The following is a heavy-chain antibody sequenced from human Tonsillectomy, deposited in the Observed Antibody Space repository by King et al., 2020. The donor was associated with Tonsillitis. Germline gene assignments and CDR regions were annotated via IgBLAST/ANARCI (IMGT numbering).Heavy chain of an antibody. Sequence: QLVQSGAEVKKPGSSVKVSCKASGGTFSSYATSWVRQAPGQGLEWRGGIIPIFGTANSAQKFQGRVTSTAEDSTSTVYMELSSRRSEDTALYDCARVRVVGSSSRYSYYYYYGMDVWGQGTTVTVSS. CDR3: ARVRVVGSSSRYSYYYYYGMDV. D-gene: IGHD6-13*01. CDR2: IIPIFGTA. V-gene: IGHV1-69*01. J-gene: IGHJ6*02. CDR1: GGTFSSYA.